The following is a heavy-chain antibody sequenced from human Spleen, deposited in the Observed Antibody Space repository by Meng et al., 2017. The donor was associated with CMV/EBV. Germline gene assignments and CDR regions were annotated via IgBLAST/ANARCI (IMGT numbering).Heavy chain of an antibody. D-gene: IGHD1-1*01. CDR3: AREIYHSGTGPNWFDP. J-gene: IGHJ5*02. CDR1: GDSVSSGSYY. V-gene: IGHV4-61*01. Sequence: SETLSLTCTVSGDSVSSGSYYWSWIRQPPGKGLEWIAYIYYSGSTYYSPSLKSRVTISVDTSKNQFSLKLSSVTAADTAVYYCAREIYHSGTGPNWFDPWGQGTLVTVSS. CDR2: IYYSGST.